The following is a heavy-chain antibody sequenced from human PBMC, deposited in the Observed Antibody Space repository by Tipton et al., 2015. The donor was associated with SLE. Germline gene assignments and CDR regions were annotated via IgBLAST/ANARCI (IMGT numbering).Heavy chain of an antibody. Sequence: TLSLTCAVYGGSFSGYYWSWIRQPPGKGLEWIGEINHSGRTNYNPSLKSRVTISVDTSKNQFSLKLSSVTAADTAVYYCARGGDEYFQHWGQGTLVTVSS. CDR3: ARGGDEYFQH. CDR1: GGSFSGYY. V-gene: IGHV4-34*01. CDR2: INHSGRT. J-gene: IGHJ1*01.